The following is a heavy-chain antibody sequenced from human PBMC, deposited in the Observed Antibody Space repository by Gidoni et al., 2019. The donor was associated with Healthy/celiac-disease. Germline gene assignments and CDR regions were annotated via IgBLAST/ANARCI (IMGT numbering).Heavy chain of an antibody. CDR2: IKSKTDGGTT. D-gene: IGHD3-10*01. J-gene: IGHJ5*02. CDR1: GFTFSNAW. Sequence: EVQLVESGGGLVKPGGSLRLSCAASGFTFSNAWMSWVRQAPGKGLEWVGRIKSKTDGGTTDYAAPVKGRFTISRDDSKNTLYLQMNSLKTEDTAVYYCTTDGPLLWFGELLDATNWFDPWGQGTLVTVSS. CDR3: TTDGPLLWFGELLDATNWFDP. V-gene: IGHV3-15*01.